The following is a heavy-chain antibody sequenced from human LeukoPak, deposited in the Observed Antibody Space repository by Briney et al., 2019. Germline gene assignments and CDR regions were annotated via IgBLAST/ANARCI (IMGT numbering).Heavy chain of an antibody. CDR2: IWYDGSNK. CDR1: GFTFSSYG. Sequence: GESLRLSYAASGFTFSSYGMHWVRQAPGKGLEWEAVIWYDGSNKYYADSVKGRFTISRDNSKNTLYLQMNSLRAEDTAVYYCAKENNWNYLGYFDYWGQGTLVTVSS. J-gene: IGHJ4*02. CDR3: AKENNWNYLGYFDY. D-gene: IGHD1-7*01. V-gene: IGHV3-33*06.